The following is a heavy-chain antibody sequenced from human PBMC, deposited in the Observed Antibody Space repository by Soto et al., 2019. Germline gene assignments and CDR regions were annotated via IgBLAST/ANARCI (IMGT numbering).Heavy chain of an antibody. J-gene: IGHJ4*02. Sequence: EVQLVESGGGLVQPGGSLRLSCAASGFTFSSYDMHWVRQATGKGLEWVSAIGTTGDTYYPGSVKGRFTISRENAKNSLYLQMNSLRAGDTAVYYCARGPLSGYCSGGSCYYFDYWGQGTLVTVSS. CDR3: ARGPLSGYCSGGSCYYFDY. V-gene: IGHV3-13*01. D-gene: IGHD2-15*01. CDR1: GFTFSSYD. CDR2: IGTTGDT.